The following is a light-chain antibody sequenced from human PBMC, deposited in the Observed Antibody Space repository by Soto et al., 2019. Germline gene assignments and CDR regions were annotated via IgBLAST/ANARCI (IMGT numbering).Light chain of an antibody. CDR2: EAS. J-gene: IGKJ5*01. V-gene: IGKV1-17*01. Sequence: DIQMTQSPASLSASVGDRVTITWRASQGIRNHLGWYQQKPGKAPKRLVFEASTLESGVPSRFSGSGSGTEFTLTISSLQPEDSATYFCLQHDDYPAITFGQGTRLEI. CDR1: QGIRNH. CDR3: LQHDDYPAIT.